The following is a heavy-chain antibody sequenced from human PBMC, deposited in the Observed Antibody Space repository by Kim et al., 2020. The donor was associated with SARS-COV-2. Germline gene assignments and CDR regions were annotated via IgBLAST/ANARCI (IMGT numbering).Heavy chain of an antibody. J-gene: IGHJ4*02. CDR1: GYTFTSNG. V-gene: IGHV1-18*01. D-gene: IGHD4-4*01. Sequence: ASVKVSCKTSGYTFTSNGISWVRQAPGQGLEWMGWVSAYNGDTNYAPKLQGRVTMTTDTSTSTAYMELRSLRSDDTAVYYCVRDENYSNNNYWGQGTLVTVSS. CDR3: VRDENYSNNNY. CDR2: VSAYNGDT.